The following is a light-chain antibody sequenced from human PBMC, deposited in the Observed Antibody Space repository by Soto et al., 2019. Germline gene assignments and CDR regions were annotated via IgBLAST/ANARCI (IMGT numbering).Light chain of an antibody. CDR3: CSYAGSSTHV. V-gene: IGLV2-23*01. Sequence: QSVLTQPASVSGSPGQSITISCTGTSSVVGSYNLVSWYQQHPGKAPKLMIYEGSKRPSGVSNRFSGSKSGNTASLTISGLQAEDEADYYCCSYAGSSTHVFRTGTKVPVL. CDR1: SSVVGSYNL. J-gene: IGLJ1*01. CDR2: EGS.